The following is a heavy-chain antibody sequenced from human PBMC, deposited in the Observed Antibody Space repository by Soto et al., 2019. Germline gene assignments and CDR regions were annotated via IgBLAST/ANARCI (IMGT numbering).Heavy chain of an antibody. Sequence: SQTRSLTCAISWDSVSSNSAAWNWIRQSPSRGLEWLGRTYYRSKWYNDYAVSVKSRITINPDTSKNQFSLQLNSVTPEDTAVYYCARDMIAAAGTVYYCGMEVWGQGTTVNVSS. CDR2: TYYRSKWYN. J-gene: IGHJ6*02. D-gene: IGHD6-13*01. CDR3: ARDMIAAAGTVYYCGMEV. CDR1: WDSVSSNSAA. V-gene: IGHV6-1*01.